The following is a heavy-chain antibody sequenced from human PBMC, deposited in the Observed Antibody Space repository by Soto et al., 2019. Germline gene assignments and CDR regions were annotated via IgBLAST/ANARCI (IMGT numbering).Heavy chain of an antibody. D-gene: IGHD6-19*01. V-gene: IGHV4-34*01. J-gene: IGHJ5*02. Sequence: KPSETLSLTCAVYGGSFSGYYWSWIRQPPGKGLEWIGEINHSGSANYNPSPKSRLTISVDTSKNQFSLKLSSVTAADTAVYYCARAPYLPSVGIAVAGIPSPWGQGTLVTVSS. CDR2: INHSGSA. CDR1: GGSFSGYY. CDR3: ARAPYLPSVGIAVAGIPSP.